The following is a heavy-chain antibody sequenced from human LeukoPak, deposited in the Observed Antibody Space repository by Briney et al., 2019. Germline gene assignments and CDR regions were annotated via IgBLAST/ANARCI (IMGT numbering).Heavy chain of an antibody. D-gene: IGHD3-10*01. Sequence: SETLSLTCAVSGGSISSNSYYWGWIRQPPGKGLEWIGSIYYSGSTYYNPSLKSRVTISVDTSKNQFSLKLSSVTATDTAVYYCARTRYYYNSRSYGAPYYFDYWGQGTLVTVSS. CDR2: IYYSGST. V-gene: IGHV4-39*01. CDR1: GGSISSNSYY. J-gene: IGHJ4*02. CDR3: ARTRYYYNSRSYGAPYYFDY.